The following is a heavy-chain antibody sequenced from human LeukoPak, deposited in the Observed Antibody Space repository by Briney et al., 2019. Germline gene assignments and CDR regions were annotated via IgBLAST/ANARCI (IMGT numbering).Heavy chain of an antibody. J-gene: IGHJ4*02. V-gene: IGHV1-24*01. Sequence: ASVKVSCKVSGYTLTELSMHWVRQAPGKGLEWMGGFDPEDGETIYAQKFQGRVTMTEDTSTDTAYMELSSLRSEDTAVYYCARVGTTVTTFDYWGQGTLVTVFS. CDR1: GYTLTELS. CDR3: ARVGTTVTTFDY. CDR2: FDPEDGET. D-gene: IGHD4-17*01.